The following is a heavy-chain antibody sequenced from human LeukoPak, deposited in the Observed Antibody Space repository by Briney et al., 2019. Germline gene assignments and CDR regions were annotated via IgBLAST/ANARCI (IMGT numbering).Heavy chain of an antibody. CDR1: GFTFSSYG. D-gene: IGHD2-15*01. V-gene: IGHV3-23*01. CDR2: IGVSDDT. CDR3: TRGGLRHAV. Sequence: GGSLRLSCAASGFTFSSYGMSWVRQAPGKGLEWISVIGVSDDTSYADSVKGRFTISRDNSKNTLYLQVNSLRVEDTAVYYCTRGGLRHAVWGQGTTVTVSS. J-gene: IGHJ6*02.